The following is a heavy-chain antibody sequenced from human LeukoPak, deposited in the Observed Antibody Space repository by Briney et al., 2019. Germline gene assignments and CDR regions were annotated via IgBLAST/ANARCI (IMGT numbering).Heavy chain of an antibody. CDR2: TRFDGSIK. D-gene: IGHD1-1*01. Sequence: GGSLRLSCAVSGFISSGYGFSWVRQAPGKGLEWVAVTRFDGSIKQYADSVKGRFTISRDDSKNTLYLQMNFLRSEDTAVYYCARWGGTRQNYFDYWGQGTLVTVSS. CDR3: ARWGGTRQNYFDY. CDR1: GFISSGYG. J-gene: IGHJ4*02. V-gene: IGHV3-33*01.